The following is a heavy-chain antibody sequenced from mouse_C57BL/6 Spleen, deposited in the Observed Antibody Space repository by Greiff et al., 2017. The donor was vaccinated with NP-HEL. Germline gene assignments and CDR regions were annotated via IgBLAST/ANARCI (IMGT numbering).Heavy chain of an antibody. Sequence: EVQLQQSGAELVRPGASVKLSCTASGFNIKDYYMHWVKQRPEQGLEWIGRIDPEDGDTEYAPKFQGKATMTADTSSNTAYLQLSSLTSEDTAVYYWTARALGGGAMDYWGQGTSVTVSS. CDR2: IDPEDGDT. D-gene: IGHD4-1*01. CDR3: TARALGGGAMDY. J-gene: IGHJ4*01. V-gene: IGHV14-1*01. CDR1: GFNIKDYY.